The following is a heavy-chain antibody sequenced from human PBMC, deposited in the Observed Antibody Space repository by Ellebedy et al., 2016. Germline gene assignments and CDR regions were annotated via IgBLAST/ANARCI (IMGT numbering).Heavy chain of an antibody. CDR1: GFTFGDYA. D-gene: IGHD4-17*01. V-gene: IGHV3-49*03. CDR2: IRSKVYGGTT. CDR3: TRDPLTTVTYFDY. Sequence: GGSLRLXCTASGFTFGDYAMSWFRQAPGKGLEWVGFIRSKVYGGTTEYAASVKGRFTISRDDSKSIAYLQMNSLKTEDTAVYYCTRDPLTTVTYFDYWGQGTLVTVSS. J-gene: IGHJ4*02.